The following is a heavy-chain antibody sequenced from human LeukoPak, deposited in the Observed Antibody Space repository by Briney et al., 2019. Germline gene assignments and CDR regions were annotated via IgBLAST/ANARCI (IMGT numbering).Heavy chain of an antibody. CDR1: GFTFGHYE. Sequence: PGGSLRLSRAASGFTFGHYEMNWVRQAPGKGLEWVAVIWYDGSNKYYADSVKGRFTISRDNSKNTLYLQMNSLRAEDTAVYYCARDGYYYGSGTWLVDYWGQGTLVTVSS. CDR2: IWYDGSNK. D-gene: IGHD3-10*01. V-gene: IGHV3-33*08. J-gene: IGHJ4*02. CDR3: ARDGYYYGSGTWLVDY.